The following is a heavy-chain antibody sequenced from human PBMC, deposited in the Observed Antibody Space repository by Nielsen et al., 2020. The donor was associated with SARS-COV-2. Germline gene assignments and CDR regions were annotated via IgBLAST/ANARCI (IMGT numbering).Heavy chain of an antibody. V-gene: IGHV3-21*01. CDR2: ISSSSSYI. CDR1: RFTFSSYS. J-gene: IGHJ4*02. CDR3: ARDEGVVVPAAIRD. D-gene: IGHD2-2*02. Sequence: GGSLRLSCAASRFTFSSYSMNWVRQAPGKGLEWVSSISSSSSYIYYADSVKGRFTISRDNAKNSLYLQMNSLRAEDTAVYYCARDEGVVVPAAIRDWGQGTLVTVSS.